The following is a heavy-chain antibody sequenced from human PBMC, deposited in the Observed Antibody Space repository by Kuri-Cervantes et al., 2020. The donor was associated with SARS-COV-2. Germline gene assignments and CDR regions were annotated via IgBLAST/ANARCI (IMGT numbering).Heavy chain of an antibody. CDR3: ARDRVGVHDY. CDR2: ISYDGSNK. V-gene: IGHV3-30-3*01. J-gene: IGHJ4*02. D-gene: IGHD2-21*01. Sequence: GGSLRLSCAASAFTFSSYAMHWVRQAPGKGLEWVAIISYDGSNKYYADSVKGRFTISRDNSKNTLYLQMNSLRAEDTAVYYCARDRVGVHDYWGQGTRGT. CDR1: AFTFSSYA.